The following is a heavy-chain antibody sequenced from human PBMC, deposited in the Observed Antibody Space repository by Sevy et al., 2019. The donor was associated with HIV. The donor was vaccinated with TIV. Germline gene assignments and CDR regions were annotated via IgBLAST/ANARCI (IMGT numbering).Heavy chain of an antibody. CDR3: ARATMDNWFDP. J-gene: IGHJ5*02. D-gene: IGHD3-10*01. V-gene: IGHV3-7*01. CDR2: IKQDGSEK. Sequence: GGSLRLSCAASGFTFSSYWMSWVRQAPGKGLEWVANIKQDGSEKYYVDSVKGRFTISRDNAKNSLYLQMNSLRAEDTAVYYYARATMDNWFDPWGQGTLVTVSS. CDR1: GFTFSSYW.